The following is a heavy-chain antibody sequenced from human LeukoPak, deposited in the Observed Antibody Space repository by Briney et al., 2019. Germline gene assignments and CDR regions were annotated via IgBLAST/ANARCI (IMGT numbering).Heavy chain of an antibody. J-gene: IGHJ6*02. CDR1: GFTFSSYG. D-gene: IGHD2-21*02. CDR3: AKGRLGMDV. CDR2: IWYDGSNK. Sequence: GGSLRLSCAASGFTFSSYGMHWVRQAPGKGLEWVAVIWYDGSNKYYADSVKGRFTISRDNSKNTLYLQMNSLRAEDTAVYYCAKGRLGMDVWGQGTTVIVSS. V-gene: IGHV3-33*06.